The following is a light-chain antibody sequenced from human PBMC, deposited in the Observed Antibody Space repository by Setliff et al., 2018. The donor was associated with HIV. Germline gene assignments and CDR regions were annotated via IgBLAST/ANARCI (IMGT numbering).Light chain of an antibody. Sequence: QSALTQPASVSGSPGQSITISCTGTSSDVGGYDYVSWYQHHPGKAPKLMIYGVTNRPSGMSDRFSGSTSGNTASLTISGLQAEDESDYYCVSYTKSATYVFGSGTKVTVL. CDR1: SSDVGGYDY. CDR2: GVT. CDR3: VSYTKSATYV. V-gene: IGLV2-14*01. J-gene: IGLJ1*01.